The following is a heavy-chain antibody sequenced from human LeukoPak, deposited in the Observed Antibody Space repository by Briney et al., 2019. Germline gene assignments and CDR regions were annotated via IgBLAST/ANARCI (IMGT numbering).Heavy chain of an antibody. D-gene: IGHD3-10*01. V-gene: IGHV3-30-3*01. CDR1: GFTFSSYA. CDR3: ARDYYYGSGSYYPGDY. CDR2: ISYDGSNK. J-gene: IGHJ4*02. Sequence: GGSLRLSCAASGFTFSSYAMHWVRQAPGKGLEWVAVISYDGSNKYYADSVKGRFTISRDNSKNTLYLQMNSLRAEDTAVYYCARDYYYGSGSYYPGDYWGQGTLVTVSS.